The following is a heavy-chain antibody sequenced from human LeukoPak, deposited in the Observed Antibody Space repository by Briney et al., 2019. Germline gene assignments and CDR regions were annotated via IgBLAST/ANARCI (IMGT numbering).Heavy chain of an antibody. J-gene: IGHJ4*02. D-gene: IGHD1-7*01. CDR1: IDSIGNSHYY. V-gene: IGHV4-39*01. CDR3: ARHPKWNYPKPLYFDN. Sequence: PSETLSLNCTVSIDSIGNSHYYWGWIRQPPGKGLEWIGSIYHSGSTYYSPSLRSRVTISVDSSKNQFTLKLTSVTATDTAMYYCARHPKWNYPKPLYFDNWGQETLVTVSS. CDR2: IYHSGST.